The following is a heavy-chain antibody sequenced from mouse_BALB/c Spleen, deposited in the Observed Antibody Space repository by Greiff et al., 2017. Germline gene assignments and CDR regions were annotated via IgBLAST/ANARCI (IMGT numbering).Heavy chain of an antibody. CDR3: ARKGYGPYYYAMDY. CDR1: GFSLTSYG. CDR2: IWSGGST. D-gene: IGHD2-10*02. Sequence: LQESGPGLVQPSQSLSITCTVSGFSLTSYGVHWVRQSPGKGLEWLGVIWSGGSTDYNAAFISRLSISKDNSKSQVFFKMNSLQANDTAIYYCARKGYGPYYYAMDYWGQGTSVTVSS. V-gene: IGHV2-2*02. J-gene: IGHJ4*01.